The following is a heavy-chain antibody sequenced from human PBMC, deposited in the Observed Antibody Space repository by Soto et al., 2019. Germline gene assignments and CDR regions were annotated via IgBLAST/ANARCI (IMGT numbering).Heavy chain of an antibody. CDR1: GGTFSSYA. Sequence: ASVKVSCKASGGTFSSYAISWVRQAPGQGLEWMGGIIPIFGTANYAQKFQGRVTITADESTSTAYMELSSLRSEDTAVYYCARGDDYSNYDSNYWGQGTLVTVSS. D-gene: IGHD4-4*01. J-gene: IGHJ4*02. CDR2: IIPIFGTA. V-gene: IGHV1-69*13. CDR3: ARGDDYSNYDSNY.